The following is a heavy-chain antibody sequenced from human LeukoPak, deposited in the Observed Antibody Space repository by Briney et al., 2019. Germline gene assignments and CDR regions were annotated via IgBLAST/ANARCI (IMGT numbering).Heavy chain of an antibody. D-gene: IGHD2-21*02. CDR1: GFTVSSNY. J-gene: IGHJ4*02. V-gene: IGHV3-48*02. CDR3: ARDPLYCGGDCYFDY. Sequence: GGSLRLSCAASGFTVSSNYMSWVRQAPGKGLEWVSYISSSSSTIYYADSVKGRFTISRDNAKNSLYLQMNSLRDEDTAVYYCARDPLYCGGDCYFDYWGQGTLVTVSS. CDR2: ISSSSSTI.